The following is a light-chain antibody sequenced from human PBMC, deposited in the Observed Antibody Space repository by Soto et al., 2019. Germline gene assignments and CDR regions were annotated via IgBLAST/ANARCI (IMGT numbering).Light chain of an antibody. CDR2: DAS. CDR3: QQYGDSPVT. CDR1: QSVNSY. Sequence: EIVLTQSPATLSLSPGERATLSCRASQSVNSYLAWYQQKPGQAPRLLISDASDRATGIPDRFSGSGSGTDFTLTISRLVPEDFAVYYCQQYGDSPVTFGQGTKVDIK. J-gene: IGKJ1*01. V-gene: IGKV3-20*01.